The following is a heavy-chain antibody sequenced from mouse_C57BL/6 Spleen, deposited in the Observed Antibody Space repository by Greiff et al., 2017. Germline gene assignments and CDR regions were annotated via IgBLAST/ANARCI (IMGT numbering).Heavy chain of an antibody. D-gene: IGHD2-1*01. CDR2: IYPRSGNT. CDR1: GYTFTSYG. CDR3: ANVDIYCGNAYYFDD. Sequence: VQLVQSGAELARPGASVKLSCKASGYTFTSYGIRWVKQRTGQGLEWIGEIYPRSGNTYYNEKFKGKATLTADKSSSTAYMELRSLTSEDSADYFGANVDIYCGNAYYFDDWGQGTTLTVSS. V-gene: IGHV1-81*01. J-gene: IGHJ2*01.